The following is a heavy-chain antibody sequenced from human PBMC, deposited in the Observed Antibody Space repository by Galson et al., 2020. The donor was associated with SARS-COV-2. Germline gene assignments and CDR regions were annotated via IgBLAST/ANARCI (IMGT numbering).Heavy chain of an antibody. CDR3: TTLTDY. CDR1: GFTFSDSA. CDR2: IRGKTNTYVT. J-gene: IGHJ4*02. Sequence: PGGSLRLSCAVSGFTFSDSAIHWVRQASGKGLEWVGRIRGKTNTYVTAYAASVKGRFTISRDDSKNTAYLQMNSLKTEDTAVYYCTTLTDYWGQGTLVTVSS. V-gene: IGHV3-73*01.